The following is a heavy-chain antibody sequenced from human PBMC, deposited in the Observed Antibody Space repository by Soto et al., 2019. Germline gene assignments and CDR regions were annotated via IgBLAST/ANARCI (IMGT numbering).Heavy chain of an antibody. Sequence: EVQLLESGGGLVQPGGSLRLSCAASGFTFSSYAMSWVRQAPGKGLEWVSAISGSGGSTYYADSVKGRFTISRDNSKYTLYLQMNSLRAEDTAVYYCAKYRVDSPRITIFGVVSIRSDAFDIWGPGTMVTVSS. CDR1: GFTFSSYA. CDR3: AKYRVDSPRITIFGVVSIRSDAFDI. CDR2: ISGSGGST. J-gene: IGHJ3*02. V-gene: IGHV3-23*01. D-gene: IGHD3-3*01.